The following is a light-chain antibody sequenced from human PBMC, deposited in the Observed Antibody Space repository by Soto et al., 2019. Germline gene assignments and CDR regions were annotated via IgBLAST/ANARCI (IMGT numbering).Light chain of an antibody. CDR1: QAVSTW. CDR2: AAS. CDR3: QQYESYSRT. V-gene: IGKV1-12*01. J-gene: IGKJ1*01. Sequence: DIQMTQYPSFESASVGDRVTITCRASQAVSTWLAWYQQKPGDAPKLLIYAASTSQSGVPSRFSGSGSGTDFTHTIRSLQPEDFATYYCQQYESYSRTSGQGTKVDIK.